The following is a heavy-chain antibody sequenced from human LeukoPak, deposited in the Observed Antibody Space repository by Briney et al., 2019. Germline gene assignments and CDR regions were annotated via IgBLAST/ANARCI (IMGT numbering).Heavy chain of an antibody. Sequence: ASVKVSCKASGYTFTNHDMHWVRQAPGQRLEWMGWINAGNGNTKYSQKFQGRVTITRNTSISTAYMELSSLRSEDTAVYYCARGGRGYSYGSFDYWGQGTLVTVSS. D-gene: IGHD5-18*01. V-gene: IGHV1-3*01. J-gene: IGHJ4*02. CDR1: GYTFTNHD. CDR2: INAGNGNT. CDR3: ARGGRGYSYGSFDY.